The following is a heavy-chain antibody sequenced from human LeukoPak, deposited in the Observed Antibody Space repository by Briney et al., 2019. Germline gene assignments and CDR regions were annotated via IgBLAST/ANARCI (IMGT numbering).Heavy chain of an antibody. V-gene: IGHV3-7*01. Sequence: GGSLRLSCAASGFTYSAYWMSWVRQAPGKGLEWVANIKEDGSEKYYVDSVKGRFAISRDNAKNSLYLQMNSLRAEDTAVYYCARATASNWFDPWGQGTLVTVSS. J-gene: IGHJ5*02. CDR2: IKEDGSEK. CDR1: GFTYSAYW. D-gene: IGHD2-21*01. CDR3: ARATASNWFDP.